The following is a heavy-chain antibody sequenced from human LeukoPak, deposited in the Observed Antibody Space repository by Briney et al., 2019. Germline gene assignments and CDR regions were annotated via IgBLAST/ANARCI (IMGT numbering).Heavy chain of an antibody. V-gene: IGHV3-43*02. Sequence: PGGSLRLSCAASGFTFDDYAMHWVRQAPGKGLEWVSLISGDGGSTYYADSVKGRFTISRDNSKNSLYLQMNSLRTEDTALYYCAKDIRLLWFGEGCFNYWGQGTLVTVSS. J-gene: IGHJ4*02. CDR1: GFTFDDYA. D-gene: IGHD3-10*01. CDR3: AKDIRLLWFGEGCFNY. CDR2: ISGDGGST.